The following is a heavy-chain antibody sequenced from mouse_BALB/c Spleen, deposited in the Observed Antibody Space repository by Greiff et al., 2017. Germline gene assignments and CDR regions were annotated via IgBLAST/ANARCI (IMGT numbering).Heavy chain of an antibody. CDR1: GFTFSSYA. V-gene: IGHV5-6-5*01. CDR3: ARGTFYDGYGGNAMDY. J-gene: IGHJ4*01. D-gene: IGHD2-3*01. Sequence: EVKLVESGGGLVKPGGSLKLSCAASGFTFSSYAMSWVRQTPEKRLEWVASISSGGSTYYPDSVKGRFTISRDNARNILYLQMSSLRSEDTAMYSCARGTFYDGYGGNAMDYWGQGTSVTVSS. CDR2: ISSGGST.